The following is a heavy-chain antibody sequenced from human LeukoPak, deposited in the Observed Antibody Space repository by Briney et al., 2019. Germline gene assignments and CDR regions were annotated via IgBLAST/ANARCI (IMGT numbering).Heavy chain of an antibody. CDR2: ISAYNGNT. CDR3: ARSSVPQTPRATPYYYYYYYMDV. V-gene: IGHV1-18*01. J-gene: IGHJ6*03. Sequence: ASVKVSCKASGYTFTSYGISWVRQAPGQGLEWMGWISAYNGNTNYAQKLQGRVTMTTDTSTSTAYMELRSLRSDDTAVYYCARSSVPQTPRATPYYYYYYYMDVWGKGTTVTASS. CDR1: GYTFTSYG. D-gene: IGHD6-6*01.